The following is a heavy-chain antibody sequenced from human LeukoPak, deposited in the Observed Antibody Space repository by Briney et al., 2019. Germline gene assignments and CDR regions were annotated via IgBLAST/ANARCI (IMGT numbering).Heavy chain of an antibody. CDR2: IYYSGST. J-gene: IGHJ5*02. CDR1: GGSISSYY. Sequence: PSETLPLTCTVSGGSISSYYWSWIRQPPGKGLGWIGYIYYSGSTNYNPSLKSRVTISVDTSKNQFSLKLSSVTAADTAVYYCARQGGSVRNWFDPWGQGTLVTVSS. V-gene: IGHV4-59*08. D-gene: IGHD1-26*01. CDR3: ARQGGSVRNWFDP.